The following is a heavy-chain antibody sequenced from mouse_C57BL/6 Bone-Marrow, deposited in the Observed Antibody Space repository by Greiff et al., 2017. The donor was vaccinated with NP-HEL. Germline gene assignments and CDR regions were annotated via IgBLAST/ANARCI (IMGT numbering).Heavy chain of an antibody. CDR1: GYAFSSSW. CDR2: IYPGDGDT. Sequence: QVQLKQSGPELVKPGASVKISCKASGYAFSSSWMNWVKQRPGKGLEWIGRIYPGDGDTNYNGKFKGKATLTADKSSSTAYMQLSSLTSEDSAVYFCARWITTVVAYFDYWGQGTTLTVSS. D-gene: IGHD1-1*01. V-gene: IGHV1-82*01. CDR3: ARWITTVVAYFDY. J-gene: IGHJ2*01.